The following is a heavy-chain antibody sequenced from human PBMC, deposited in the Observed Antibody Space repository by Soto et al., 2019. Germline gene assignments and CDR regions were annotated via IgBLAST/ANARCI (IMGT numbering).Heavy chain of an antibody. V-gene: IGHV4-34*01. Sequence: SETLSLTCAVYGGSFSGYYWSWIRQPPGKGLEWIGEINHSVSTNYNPSLKSRVTISVDTSKNQFSLKLSSVTAADTAVYYCARKRMVAATSFDYWGQGTLVTVSS. CDR3: ARKRMVAATSFDY. CDR2: INHSVST. D-gene: IGHD2-15*01. CDR1: GGSFSGYY. J-gene: IGHJ4*02.